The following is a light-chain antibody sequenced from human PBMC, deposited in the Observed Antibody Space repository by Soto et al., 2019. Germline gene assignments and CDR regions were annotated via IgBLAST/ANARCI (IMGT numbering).Light chain of an antibody. V-gene: IGKV3-15*01. J-gene: IGKJ1*01. CDR2: GAS. Sequence: TQYPSTLSLPPGETAPLSCRASQSVSNIYLGWYQQKPGQAPRLLIYGASTRATGIPARFSGSGSGTEFTLTISSLQSEDFAVYYCQQYYNWPRTFGQGAKVDI. CDR1: QSVSNIY. CDR3: QQYYNWPRT.